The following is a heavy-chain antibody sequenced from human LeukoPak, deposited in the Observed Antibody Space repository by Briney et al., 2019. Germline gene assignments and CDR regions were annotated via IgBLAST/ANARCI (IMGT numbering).Heavy chain of an antibody. CDR1: GFTFSSYA. J-gene: IGHJ5*02. D-gene: IGHD6-19*01. Sequence: GGSLRLSCVASGFTFSSYAMTWVRQAPGKGLEWVSGISGSGSGTYYADSVKGRFTISRDNSKNTLYLQLNSLRAEDTAVYYCAKGYSSGWANWLDPWGQGTLVTVSS. CDR2: ISGSGSGT. V-gene: IGHV3-23*01. CDR3: AKGYSSGWANWLDP.